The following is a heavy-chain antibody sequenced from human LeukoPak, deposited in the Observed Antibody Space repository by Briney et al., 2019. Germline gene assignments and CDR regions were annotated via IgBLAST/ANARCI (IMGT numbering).Heavy chain of an antibody. V-gene: IGHV4-4*02. CDR3: ARENIAVAVDY. D-gene: IGHD6-19*01. CDR1: GGSISSSNW. J-gene: IGHJ4*02. Sequence: SGTLSLTCAVSGGSISSSNWWSWIRQPPGKGLEWIGSIYYSGSTYYNPSLKSRVTISVDTSKNQFSLKLSSVTAADTAVYYCARENIAVAVDYWGQGTLVTVSS. CDR2: IYYSGST.